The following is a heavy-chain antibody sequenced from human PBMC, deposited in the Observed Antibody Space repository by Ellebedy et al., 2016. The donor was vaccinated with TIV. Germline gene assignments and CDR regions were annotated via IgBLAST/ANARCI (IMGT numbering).Heavy chain of an antibody. V-gene: IGHV3-74*01. J-gene: IGHJ4*02. CDR1: GFTFTQYW. CDR2: INSDGSST. D-gene: IGHD5-12*01. Sequence: GESLKISCAASGFTFTQYWLHWVRQAPGKGPVWVSRINSDGSSTTYADSVKGRFTISRDNAKNTLYLQMNSLRAEDTAVYYCARQVWAGYSGYGIYYFDYWGQGILVTVSS. CDR3: ARQVWAGYSGYGIYYFDY.